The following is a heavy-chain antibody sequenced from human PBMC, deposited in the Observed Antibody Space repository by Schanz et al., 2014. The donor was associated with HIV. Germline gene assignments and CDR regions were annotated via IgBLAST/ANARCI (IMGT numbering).Heavy chain of an antibody. CDR3: AKPEYDSRGNSQSHFDY. V-gene: IGHV3-NL1*01. D-gene: IGHD3-22*01. CDR1: GFDFGVYG. Sequence: QVQLVESGGGVVQPGGSLRLSCAASGFDFGVYGMHWVRQAPGKGPEWVSSISESGSRSYYADSVNGRFTISRDNSKNTLYLQMTTLRTEDTAVYYCAKPEYDSRGNSQSHFDYWGQGTLVTVSS. CDR2: ISESGSRS. J-gene: IGHJ4*02.